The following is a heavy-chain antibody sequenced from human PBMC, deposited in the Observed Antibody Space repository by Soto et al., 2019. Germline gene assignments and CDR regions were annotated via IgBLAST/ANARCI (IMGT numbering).Heavy chain of an antibody. Sequence: PSETLSLTCTVSGGSINSYYWSWIRQPPGKGLEWIGFIYYTGITKYNPSLQSRVTISVDTSKNQFSLKLSSVTAADTAVYYCASSSSSWYYYYMDVWAKGPRSPSP. CDR1: GGSINSYY. D-gene: IGHD6-6*01. CDR3: ASSSSSWYYYYMDV. V-gene: IGHV4-59*08. CDR2: IYYTGIT. J-gene: IGHJ6*03.